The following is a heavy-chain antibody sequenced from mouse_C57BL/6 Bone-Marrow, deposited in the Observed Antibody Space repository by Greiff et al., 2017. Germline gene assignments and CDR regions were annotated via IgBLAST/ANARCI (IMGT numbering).Heavy chain of an antibody. CDR3: ARSDGSSPYYFDY. CDR2: IGPGSGST. V-gene: IGHV1-55*01. CDR1: GYTFTSYW. J-gene: IGHJ2*01. Sequence: QVQLQQPGAELVKPGASVKMSCKASGYTFTSYWITWVKQRPGQGLEWIGKIGPGSGSTYYNEKFKGKATLTADKSSSTAYMQLSSLTSEDSAVYFCARSDGSSPYYFDYWGQGTTLTVSS. D-gene: IGHD1-1*01.